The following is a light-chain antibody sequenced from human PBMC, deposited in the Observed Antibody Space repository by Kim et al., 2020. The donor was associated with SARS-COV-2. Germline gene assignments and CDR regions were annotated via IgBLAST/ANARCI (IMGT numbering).Light chain of an antibody. V-gene: IGLV3-9*01. CDR2: RDT. CDR3: QVWDSSTWV. CDR1: SIVTKN. J-gene: IGLJ3*02. Sequence: SGALGQTARITCGGNSIVTKNVHWYQQKPGQAPVLVMYRDTNRPSGIPERFSGSNSGNTATLTISRAQAGDEADYYCQVWDSSTWVFGGGTQLTVL.